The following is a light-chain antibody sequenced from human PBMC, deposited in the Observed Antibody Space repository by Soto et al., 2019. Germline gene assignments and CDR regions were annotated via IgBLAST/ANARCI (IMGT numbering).Light chain of an antibody. J-gene: IGKJ2*01. CDR3: QQYNSYLYT. CDR1: QSISNW. CDR2: KAS. V-gene: IGKV1-5*03. Sequence: DLQMTQSPSTLSASVGDRVTITCRASQSISNWLAWYQQKPGKAPKLLIYKASSLDSGFPSRFSGSGSGTEFTLTISSLQPYDFATYYCQQYNSYLYTFGQGTKLEI.